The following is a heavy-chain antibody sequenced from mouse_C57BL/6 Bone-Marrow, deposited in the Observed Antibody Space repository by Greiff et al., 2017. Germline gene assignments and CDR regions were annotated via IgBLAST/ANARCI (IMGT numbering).Heavy chain of an antibody. CDR2: IYPSDSET. CDR1: GYTFTSYW. CDR3: AYYGSSSYFDV. J-gene: IGHJ1*03. D-gene: IGHD1-1*01. V-gene: IGHV1-61*01. Sequence: VQLQQPGAELVRPGSSVKLSCKASGYTFTSYWMDWVKQRPGQGLEWIGNIYPSDSETHYNQKFKDKATLTVYKSSSTAYMQLSSLTSEYSAVYYCAYYGSSSYFDVWGTGTTVTVSS.